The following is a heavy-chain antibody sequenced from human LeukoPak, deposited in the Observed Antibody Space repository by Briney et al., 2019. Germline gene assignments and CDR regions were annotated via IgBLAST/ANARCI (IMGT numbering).Heavy chain of an antibody. CDR1: GFTFSSYS. D-gene: IGHD3-10*01. CDR3: ARRALWFGELSTDYYYYYYMDV. Sequence: PGGSLRLSCAASGFTFSSYSMNWVRQAPGKGLEWVSSISSSSSYIYYADSVKGRFTISRDNAKNSLYLQMNSLRAEDTAVYYCARRALWFGELSTDYYYYYYMDVWSKGTTVTVSS. CDR2: ISSSSSYI. V-gene: IGHV3-21*01. J-gene: IGHJ6*03.